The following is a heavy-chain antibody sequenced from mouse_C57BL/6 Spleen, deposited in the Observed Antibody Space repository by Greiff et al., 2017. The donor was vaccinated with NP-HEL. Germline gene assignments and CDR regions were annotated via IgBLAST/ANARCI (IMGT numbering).Heavy chain of an antibody. V-gene: IGHV1-74*01. D-gene: IGHD4-1*01. J-gene: IGHJ2*01. Sequence: QVQLKQPGAELVKPGASVKVSCKASGYTFTSYWMHWVKQRPGQGLEWIGRIHPSDSDTNYNQKFKGKATLTVDKSSSTAYMQLSSLTSEDSAVYYCAIPHWENYFDYWGQGTTLTVSS. CDR2: IHPSDSDT. CDR1: GYTFTSYW. CDR3: AIPHWENYFDY.